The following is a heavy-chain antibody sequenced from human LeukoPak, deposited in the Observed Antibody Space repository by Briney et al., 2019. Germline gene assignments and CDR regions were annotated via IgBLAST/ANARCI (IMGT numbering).Heavy chain of an antibody. V-gene: IGHV3-48*03. D-gene: IGHD6-19*01. CDR3: ARSYSSGWSEVDY. Sequence: GGSLRLSCAASGFTFSSYEMNWVRQAPGKGLEWVSYISSSGSTIYYADSVKGRFTISRDNAKNSLYLQMNSLRAEDTAVYYCARSYSSGWSEVDYWGQGTLVTVSS. CDR1: GFTFSSYE. J-gene: IGHJ4*02. CDR2: ISSSGSTI.